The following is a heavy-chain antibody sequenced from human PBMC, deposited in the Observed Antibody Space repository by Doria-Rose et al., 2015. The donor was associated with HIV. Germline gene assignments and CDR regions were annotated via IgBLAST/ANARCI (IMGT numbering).Heavy chain of an antibody. Sequence: QESGPVLVKPTETLTLTCTVSGVSLSSPGMGVSWIRQPPGKALEWLANIFSDDDRYYKTSLKSRLTISRCTSNSQVVITMTDMEPVYTATYYCARIKSSRWYHKYYFDFWGQGTLVIVSA. V-gene: IGHV2-26*01. CDR1: GVSLSSPGMG. CDR2: IFSDDDR. D-gene: IGHD6-13*01. J-gene: IGHJ4*02. CDR3: ARIKSSRWYHKYYFDF.